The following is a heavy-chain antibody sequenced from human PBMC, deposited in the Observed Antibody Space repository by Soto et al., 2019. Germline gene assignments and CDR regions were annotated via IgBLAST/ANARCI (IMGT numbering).Heavy chain of an antibody. J-gene: IGHJ4*02. D-gene: IGHD2-15*01. Sequence: QVQLVESGGGVVQPGRSLRLSCAASGFTFSSYAMHWVRQAPGKGLEWVAVISYDGSNKYYADSVKGRFTISRDNSKNTLYLQMNSLRAEDTAVYYCARDRRGYCSGGSCYETGYWGQGTLFTVSS. CDR2: ISYDGSNK. CDR1: GFTFSSYA. V-gene: IGHV3-30-3*01. CDR3: ARDRRGYCSGGSCYETGY.